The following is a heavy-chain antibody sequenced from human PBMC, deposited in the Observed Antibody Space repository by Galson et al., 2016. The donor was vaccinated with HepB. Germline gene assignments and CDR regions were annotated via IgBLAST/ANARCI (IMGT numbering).Heavy chain of an antibody. J-gene: IGHJ6*02. CDR3: SREPGHCTGNSCYSGGMDV. CDR2: TYYRSKWYN. V-gene: IGHV6-1*01. CDR1: GDSVSSDTAA. Sequence: CAISGDSVSSDTAAWNWIRQSPSRGLEWLGRTYYRSKWYNDSAVSVKSRITINPDTTKNTFSLQLSSETPEDTAVYYCSREPGHCTGNSCYSGGMDVWGQGTTVTVSS. D-gene: IGHD2-15*01.